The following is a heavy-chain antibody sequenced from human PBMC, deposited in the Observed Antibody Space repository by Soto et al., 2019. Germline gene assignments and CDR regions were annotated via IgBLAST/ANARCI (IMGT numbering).Heavy chain of an antibody. V-gene: IGHV6-1*01. CDR1: GDSVSSNSAA. D-gene: IGHD3-3*01. J-gene: IGHJ3*02. CDR2: TYYRSKWYN. CDR3: AREINVLRFLEWLPPFDAFDI. Sequence: PSQTLSLTCAISGDSVSSNSAAWNWIRQSPSRGLEWLGRTYYRSKWYNDYAVSLKSRITINPDTSKNQFSLQLNSVTPEDAAVYYCAREINVLRFLEWLPPFDAFDIWGQGTMVTVSS.